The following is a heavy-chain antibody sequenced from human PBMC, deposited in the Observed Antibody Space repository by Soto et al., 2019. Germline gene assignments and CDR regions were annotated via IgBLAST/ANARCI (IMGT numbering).Heavy chain of an antibody. Sequence: AGGSLRLSCAASGFTFSSYGMYWVRQAPGKGLEWVAVISFDGGNKYYADSVKGRFTISRDNSKSTLYLQMNSLGTEDTALYYCAKGRSSSAYYSPFEYWGQGTQVTVSS. CDR3: AKGRSSSAYYSPFEY. D-gene: IGHD3-22*01. CDR1: GFTFSSYG. V-gene: IGHV3-30*18. J-gene: IGHJ4*02. CDR2: ISFDGGNK.